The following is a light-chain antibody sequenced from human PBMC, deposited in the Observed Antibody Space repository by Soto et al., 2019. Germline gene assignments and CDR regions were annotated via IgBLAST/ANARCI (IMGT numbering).Light chain of an antibody. CDR1: KLEYKY. J-gene: IGLJ1*01. V-gene: IGLV3-1*01. CDR2: QDS. CDR3: QAWDSSTALFV. Sequence: SYYLIQPPSVSVSPGHAVSISCSGDKLEYKYVCWYQQKPGHAPVLVIYQDSKRPSGIPGRFSGSNFGNTATLTISGTQTMDEADYYCQAWDSSTALFVFGTGTKVTVL.